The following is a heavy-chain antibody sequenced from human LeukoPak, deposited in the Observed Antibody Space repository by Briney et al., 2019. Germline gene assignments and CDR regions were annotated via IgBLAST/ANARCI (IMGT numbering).Heavy chain of an antibody. CDR3: ARRGTWIQLPDY. D-gene: IGHD5-18*01. V-gene: IGHV4-34*01. J-gene: IGHJ4*02. CDR2: ITYDGST. CDR1: GGSFYGYY. Sequence: PSETLSLTCAVFGGSFYGYYWSWIRQPPGKGLEWIGEITYDGSTNYNPSLKSRVTISVDTSKNQFSLKLSSVTAADTAVYYCARRGTWIQLPDYWGQGTLVSVSS.